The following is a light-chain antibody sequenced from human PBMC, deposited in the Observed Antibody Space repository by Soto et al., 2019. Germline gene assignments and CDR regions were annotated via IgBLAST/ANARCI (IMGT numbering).Light chain of an antibody. V-gene: IGKV3-15*01. J-gene: IGKJ1*01. CDR1: QSVSGT. CDR2: GAS. CDR3: PEYKIRPWP. Sequence: TLSVVALSLNPGKRATLSCRASQSVSGTLAWYQQKPGQAPRLLIYGASKRATGFPARFSGSGSGTDFTLTISSLQAEDGAVYCSPEYKIRPWPFG.